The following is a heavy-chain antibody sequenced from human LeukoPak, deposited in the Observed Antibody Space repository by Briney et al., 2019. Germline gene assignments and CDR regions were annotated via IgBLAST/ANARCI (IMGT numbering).Heavy chain of an antibody. V-gene: IGHV3-48*01. CDR1: GFTLSSYS. CDR3: ARKGAVAGTVDY. CDR2: ISSSIITI. J-gene: IGHJ4*02. D-gene: IGHD6-19*01. Sequence: PGGSLRLSCAASGFTLSSYSMNWVRQAPGKGLEWVSYISSSIITIYYADSVKGRFTISRDNAKNSLYLQMNSLRAEDTAVYYCARKGAVAGTVDYWGQGTLVTVSS.